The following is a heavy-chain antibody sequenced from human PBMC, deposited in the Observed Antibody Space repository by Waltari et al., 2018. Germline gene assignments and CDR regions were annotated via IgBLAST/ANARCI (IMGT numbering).Heavy chain of an antibody. D-gene: IGHD2-15*01. Sequence: QVQLQESGPGLVKPSETLSLTCTVSGGSISSYYWSWIRHPPGKGLEWIGYIYYSGSTNYNPSLKSRVTISVDTSKNQFSLKLSSVTAADTAVYYCARLQGVVAATQYYFDYWGQGTLVTVSS. J-gene: IGHJ4*02. CDR2: IYYSGST. CDR3: ARLQGVVAATQYYFDY. V-gene: IGHV4-59*01. CDR1: GGSISSYY.